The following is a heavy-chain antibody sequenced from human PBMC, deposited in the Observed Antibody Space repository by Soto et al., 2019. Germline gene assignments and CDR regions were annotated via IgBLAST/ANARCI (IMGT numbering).Heavy chain of an antibody. CDR2: IWYDGSNK. CDR3: ARDHLTDLDY. Sequence: QVQLVESGGGVVQPGRSLRLSCVASGFTFSSYGMHWVRQAPGKGLEWVAVIWYDGSNKYYADSVKGRFTISRDNSKNTLYLQMNSLRAEDTAVYYCARDHLTDLDYWGQGTLVTVSS. D-gene: IGHD3-9*01. J-gene: IGHJ4*02. CDR1: GFTFSSYG. V-gene: IGHV3-33*01.